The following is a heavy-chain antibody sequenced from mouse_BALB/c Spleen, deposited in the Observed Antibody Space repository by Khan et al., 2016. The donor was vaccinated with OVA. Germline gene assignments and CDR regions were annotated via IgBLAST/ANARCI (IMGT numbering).Heavy chain of an antibody. J-gene: IGHJ4*01. CDR3: TRTGYYAMDY. CDR1: GYTFTSYY. CDR2: INPSNGGT. Sequence: QVQLQQPGAELVKPGASVKLSCKASGYTFTSYYMYWVKQRPGQGLEWIGGINPSNGGTNFNEKFKSKATLTVDKSSSTAYMQLSSLTSEDSAGYYCTRTGYYAMDYWGQGTSVTVSS. V-gene: IGHV1S81*02. D-gene: IGHD4-1*01.